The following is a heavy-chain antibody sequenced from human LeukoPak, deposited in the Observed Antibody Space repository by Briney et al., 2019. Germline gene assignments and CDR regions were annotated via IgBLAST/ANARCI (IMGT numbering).Heavy chain of an antibody. J-gene: IGHJ6*03. CDR2: IYYSGST. D-gene: IGHD3-10*01. CDR3: ARGPTNDYDSGSYPLRYYYYYMDV. CDR1: GGSISSYY. V-gene: IGHV4-59*01. Sequence: PSETLSLSCTVSGGSISSYYWSWIRQPPGKGLEWIGYIYYSGSTNYNPSLKSRVTISVDTSKNQFSLKLSSVTAADTAVYYCARGPTNDYDSGSYPLRYYYYYMDVWGKGTTVTVSS.